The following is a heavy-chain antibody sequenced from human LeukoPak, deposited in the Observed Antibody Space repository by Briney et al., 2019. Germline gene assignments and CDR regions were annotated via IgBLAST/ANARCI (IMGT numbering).Heavy chain of an antibody. CDR2: IIPILGIA. CDR3: ATQEPYGGNSPGFDY. CDR1: GGTFSSYA. Sequence: SVKVSCKASGGTFSSYAISWVRQAPGQGLEWMGRIIPILGIANYAQKFQGRVTITADKSTSTAYMELSGLRSEDTAVYYCATQEPYGGNSPGFDYWGQGTLVTVSS. D-gene: IGHD4-23*01. V-gene: IGHV1-69*04. J-gene: IGHJ4*02.